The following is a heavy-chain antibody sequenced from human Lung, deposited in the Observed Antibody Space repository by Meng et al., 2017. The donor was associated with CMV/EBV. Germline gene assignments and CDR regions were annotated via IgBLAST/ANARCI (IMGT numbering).Heavy chain of an antibody. CDR1: GFSLTISRLA. CDR3: PHARYSSFYYVNY. V-gene: IGHV2-5*01. CDR2: IYWNDDQ. Sequence: SGPTLVKPTQTLTLIRTLSGFSLTISRLAVGWIRQPPGKALECLGIIYWNDDQRYSPSLKSRLTITKDTSKNQVVLTMTNMNPADTATYYCPHARYSSFYYVNYWGQGXLVTVSS. D-gene: IGHD6-13*01. J-gene: IGHJ4*02.